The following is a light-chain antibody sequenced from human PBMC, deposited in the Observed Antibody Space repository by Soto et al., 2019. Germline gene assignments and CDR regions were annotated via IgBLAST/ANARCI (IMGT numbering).Light chain of an antibody. CDR3: QQRADWPIT. V-gene: IGKV3D-20*02. CDR2: GAS. J-gene: IGKJ5*01. CDR1: QSISSSY. Sequence: EIVLTQSPGTLSLSPGERATLSCRSSQSISSSYLAWYQQKPGQAPRLLVYGASSRATGIADRFSGSGSGTDFTLTISSLEPDDFAVYYCQQRADWPITFGQGTRLEI.